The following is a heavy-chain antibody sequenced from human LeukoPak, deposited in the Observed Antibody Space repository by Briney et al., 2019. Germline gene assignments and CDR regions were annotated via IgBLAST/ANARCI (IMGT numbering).Heavy chain of an antibody. CDR2: ISWNSGSI. Sequence: GGSLRLSCAASGFTFDDYAMHWVRQAPGKGLEWGSGISWNSGSIGYADSVKGRFTISRDNAKNSLYLQMNSLRAEDTALYYCAKDMAVAENTFDYWGQGTLVTVSS. J-gene: IGHJ4*02. CDR1: GFTFDDYA. V-gene: IGHV3-9*01. D-gene: IGHD6-19*01. CDR3: AKDMAVAENTFDY.